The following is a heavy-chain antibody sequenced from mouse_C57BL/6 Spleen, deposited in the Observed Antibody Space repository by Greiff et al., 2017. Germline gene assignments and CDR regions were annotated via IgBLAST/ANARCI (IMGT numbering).Heavy chain of an antibody. Sequence: VQLQQSGADLVRPGASVKLSCTASGYTFTSYGISWVRQTPGQGLEWIGEICPRSGNTYYNDTFKGKATLTADKSSSTAYMELRSLTAEDSAVYFCARSKLGYYAMDCWGQRASVTVAS. CDR2: ICPRSGNT. CDR3: ARSKLGYYAMDC. CDR1: GYTFTSYG. D-gene: IGHD4-1*01. V-gene: IGHV1-81*01. J-gene: IGHJ4*01.